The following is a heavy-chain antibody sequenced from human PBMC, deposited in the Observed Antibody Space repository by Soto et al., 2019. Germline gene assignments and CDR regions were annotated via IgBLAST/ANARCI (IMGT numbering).Heavy chain of an antibody. CDR2: ISATGGGT. CDR1: GFKFSNYA. V-gene: IGHV3-23*01. D-gene: IGHD3-16*01. Sequence: GGSLRLSCAASGFKFSNYAMSWVRQAPGKGLEWVSLISATGGGTYYADSVKGRFTISRDNSHNTLYLQVHSLTAEGTAVYYCAKDRRAGGNSAFYFDFWGQGAQVTVSS. J-gene: IGHJ4*02. CDR3: AKDRRAGGNSAFYFDF.